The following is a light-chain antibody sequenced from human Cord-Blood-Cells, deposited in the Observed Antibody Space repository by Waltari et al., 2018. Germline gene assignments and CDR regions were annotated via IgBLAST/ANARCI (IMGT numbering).Light chain of an antibody. CDR2: AAS. V-gene: IGKV1-39*01. Sequence: DIQMTQSPSSLSASVGDRVTITCRASQSISSYLNWYQQKPGKAPKLLMYAASRLQSGVPSRYSGSGSGTDFTLTISSLQPEDFATYYCQQIYSTPRTCVQGTKVEIK. CDR1: QSISSY. CDR3: QQIYSTPRT. J-gene: IGKJ1*01.